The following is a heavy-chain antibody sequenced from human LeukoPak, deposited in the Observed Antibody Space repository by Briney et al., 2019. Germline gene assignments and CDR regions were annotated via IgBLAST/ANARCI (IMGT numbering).Heavy chain of an antibody. CDR2: IYYSGST. CDR3: ARQEVVVINWFDP. V-gene: IGHV4-39*01. D-gene: IGHD2-15*01. CDR1: GGSITNSRYY. Sequence: PSETLSLTCTVSGGSITNSRYYWGWIRQPPGKGLEWIGSIYYSGSTYYNPSLKSRVTISVDMSKNHFSLRLSSVTATDTAVYYCARQEVVVINWFDPWGQGTLVTVSS. J-gene: IGHJ5*02.